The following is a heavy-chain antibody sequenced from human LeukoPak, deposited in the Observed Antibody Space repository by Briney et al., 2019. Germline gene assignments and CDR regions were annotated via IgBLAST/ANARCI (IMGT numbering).Heavy chain of an antibody. CDR3: ARTSSGSGSYSDY. D-gene: IGHD3-10*01. CDR1: GYSISSGYY. CDR2: MYHTGTA. J-gene: IGHJ4*02. Sequence: SETLSLTCSVSGYSISSGYYWGCIRPSPGKGLEWIGSMYHTGTAYYNPSLKSRVTISLDTSKNQFSLKLRSVTAADTAVYYCARTSSGSGSYSDYWGQGTLVTVSS. V-gene: IGHV4-38-2*02.